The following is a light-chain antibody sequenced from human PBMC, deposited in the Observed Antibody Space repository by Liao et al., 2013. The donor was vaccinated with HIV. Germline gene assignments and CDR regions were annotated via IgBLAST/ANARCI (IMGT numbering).Light chain of an antibody. Sequence: SYVLTQPPSVSVAPGKTATITCGGNNIGSNSVHWYQQRPGQAPVLVIYYDNDRPSGIPERFSGSNSGNTATLTISRVEAGDEADYYCQVWDSSRDHPYVFGTGTKVTVL. V-gene: IGLV3-21*01. CDR1: NIGSNS. J-gene: IGLJ1*01. CDR2: YDN. CDR3: QVWDSSRDHPYV.